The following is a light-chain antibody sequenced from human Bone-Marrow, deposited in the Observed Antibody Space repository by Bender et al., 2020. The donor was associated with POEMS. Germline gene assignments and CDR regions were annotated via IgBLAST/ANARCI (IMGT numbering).Light chain of an antibody. CDR2: SNN. CDR3: GAWDDSLNGPV. V-gene: IGLV1-44*01. CDR1: SSNIGSKT. Sequence: QSMLTQPPSASGTPGQRVTISCSGSSSNIGSKTVNWYQQVPGTAPKLLIYSNNQRPSGVPDRFSGSKSGTSASLAISGLQSEDEADYYCGAWDDSLNGPVFGGGTQLTVL. J-gene: IGLJ7*01.